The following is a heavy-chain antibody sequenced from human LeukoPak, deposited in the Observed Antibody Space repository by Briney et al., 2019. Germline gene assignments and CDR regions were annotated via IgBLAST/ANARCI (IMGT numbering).Heavy chain of an antibody. Sequence: PGGSLRLSCAASGFTFSSYAMSWVRQAPGKGLEWVSAISGSGGSTYYADSVKGRFTISRDNSKNTLYLQMNSLRAEDTAVYYCAKALSRGIAVAGYYFDYWGQGTLVTVSS. D-gene: IGHD6-19*01. V-gene: IGHV3-23*01. CDR3: AKALSRGIAVAGYYFDY. CDR2: ISGSGGST. J-gene: IGHJ4*02. CDR1: GFTFSSYA.